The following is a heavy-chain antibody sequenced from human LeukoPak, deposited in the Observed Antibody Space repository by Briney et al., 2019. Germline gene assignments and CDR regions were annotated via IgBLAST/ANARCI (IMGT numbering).Heavy chain of an antibody. D-gene: IGHD3-16*01. Sequence: PGGSLRLSCTASGFTFSNYAMTWVRQAPGKGLEWVSSISGTGGRTYSADSVKGRFTISRDNSKNMLYLQMKNLRVEHTAVYYCAKGLHGGVGYGVDVWGQGTTVSVSS. CDR2: ISGTGGRT. CDR1: GFTFSNYA. J-gene: IGHJ6*02. CDR3: AKGLHGGVGYGVDV. V-gene: IGHV3-23*01.